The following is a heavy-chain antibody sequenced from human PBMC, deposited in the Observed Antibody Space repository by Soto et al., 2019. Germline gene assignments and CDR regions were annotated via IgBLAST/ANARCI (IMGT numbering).Heavy chain of an antibody. Sequence: PSKTMSRTSTVSSGSVSSGSYAWSCIRQLPSKGLEWIGQIYYSGSPNYNPSLKSRVTISVDTSKNQFSLELSSVTAADTAVYYCARDFCGGDCSDDYYYYAMDVWGQGTTVT. CDR3: ARDFCGGDCSDDYYYYAMDV. V-gene: IGHV4-61*01. CDR1: SGSVSSGSYA. J-gene: IGHJ6*02. CDR2: IYYSGSP. D-gene: IGHD2-21*02.